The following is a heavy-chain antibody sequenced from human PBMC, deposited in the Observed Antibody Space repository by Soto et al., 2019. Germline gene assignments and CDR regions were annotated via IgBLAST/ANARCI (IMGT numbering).Heavy chain of an antibody. D-gene: IGHD3-10*01. CDR1: GGTFSRHS. Sequence: QVQMVQSGAEVKKPGSSARVSCKVSGGTFSRHSISWVRQAPGQGLEWMGGIIPIFDATQYAQKFQGRLTITADESTTTFHMDLSGLRAEDTAIYYCARDLTSVRGSWGQGPLVTVS. CDR3: ARDLTSVRGS. CDR2: IIPIFDAT. V-gene: IGHV1-69*01. J-gene: IGHJ4*02.